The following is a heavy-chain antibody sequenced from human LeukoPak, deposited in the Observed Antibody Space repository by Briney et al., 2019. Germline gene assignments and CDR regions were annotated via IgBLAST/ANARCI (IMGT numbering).Heavy chain of an antibody. CDR1: GYTFTSYY. CDR2: INPSGGST. D-gene: IGHD3-10*01. CDR3: ARVTKLKHGSGSYFGY. J-gene: IGHJ4*02. Sequence: GASVKVSCKASGYTFTSYYMHWVRQPPGQGLEWMGTINPSGGSTSYAQKFQGRVTMTRDTSTSTGYMELSSLRSEDTAVYYCARVTKLKHGSGSYFGYWGQGTLVTVSS. V-gene: IGHV1-46*01.